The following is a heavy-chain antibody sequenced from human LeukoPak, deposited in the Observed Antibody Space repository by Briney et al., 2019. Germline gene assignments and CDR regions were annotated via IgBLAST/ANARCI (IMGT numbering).Heavy chain of an antibody. D-gene: IGHD3-10*01. CDR2: INPNSGGT. CDR3: ARVAGGIYGSGSYLDY. J-gene: IGHJ4*02. Sequence: ASVKVSCKASGSTFTGYYMHWVRQAPGQGLEWMGWINPNSGGTNYAQKFQGRVTMTRDTSISTAYMELSRLRSDDTAVYYCARVAGGIYGSGSYLDYWGQGTLVTVSS. CDR1: GSTFTGYY. V-gene: IGHV1-2*02.